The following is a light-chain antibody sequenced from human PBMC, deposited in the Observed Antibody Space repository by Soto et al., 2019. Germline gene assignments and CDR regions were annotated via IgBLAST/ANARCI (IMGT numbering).Light chain of an antibody. Sequence: DIQMTQSPSTLSGSVGDRVTITCRASQSIGTWLAWYQQRPGKAPKFLIYDASNLETGVPSRFSGSGSGTEFTLTISSLQPDDFATYYCQHYTTFGPGTKVDIK. CDR2: DAS. J-gene: IGKJ3*01. CDR1: QSIGTW. V-gene: IGKV1-5*01. CDR3: QHYTT.